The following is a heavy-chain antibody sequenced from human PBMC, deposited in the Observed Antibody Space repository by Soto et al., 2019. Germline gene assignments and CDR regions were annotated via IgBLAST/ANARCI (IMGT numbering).Heavy chain of an antibody. V-gene: IGHV6-1*01. CDR1: GDIVPSNTAS. Sequence: SQPLSLTCAISGDIVPSNTASWHLIRQSPSRCLEWLVRTYFRSKCYNDYAVSVKSRIIINPDTSNNQFSLQLNSVTPEDTAVYFCAKGDNLGPKTGYAFDPWGQGIMVTVSS. CDR3: AKGDNLGPKTGYAFDP. J-gene: IGHJ5*02. D-gene: IGHD5-12*01. CDR2: TYFRSKCYN.